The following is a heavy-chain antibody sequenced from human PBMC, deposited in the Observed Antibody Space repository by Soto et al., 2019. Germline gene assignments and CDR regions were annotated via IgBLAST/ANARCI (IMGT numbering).Heavy chain of an antibody. CDR3: ARDILGGAYDFWH. CDR1: GFTVSSVY. V-gene: IGHV3-66*01. CDR2: ITSGGST. Sequence: EVQLVESGGGLVQPGGSLRLSCAASGFTVSSVYMTWVRQAPGKGLEWVSVITSGGSTYYADYVRGRFTISRDNSKNTLYLQMNSLRAEDTAVYYCARDILGGAYDFWHGGQGTLVTVSS. J-gene: IGHJ4*02. D-gene: IGHD3-3*01.